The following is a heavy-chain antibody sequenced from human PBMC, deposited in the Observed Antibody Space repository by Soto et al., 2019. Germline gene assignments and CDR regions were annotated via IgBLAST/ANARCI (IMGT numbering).Heavy chain of an antibody. Sequence: ASVKVSCKASGGTFSSYAISWVRQAPGQGLEWMGGIIPIFGTANYAQKFQGRVTITADESTSTAYMELSSLRSEDTAVYYCARDEGGGDYYDSSGYYKLAILDYWGQGTLVTVSS. CDR2: IIPIFGTA. CDR3: ARDEGGGDYYDSSGYYKLAILDY. V-gene: IGHV1-69*13. D-gene: IGHD3-22*01. J-gene: IGHJ4*02. CDR1: GGTFSSYA.